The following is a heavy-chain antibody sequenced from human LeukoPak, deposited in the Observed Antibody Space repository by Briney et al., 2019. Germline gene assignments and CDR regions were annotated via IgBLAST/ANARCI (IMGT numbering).Heavy chain of an antibody. CDR2: IKQDGSEK. D-gene: IGHD3-3*01. J-gene: IGHJ4*02. V-gene: IGHV3-7*01. CDR1: GFTFSNYW. CDR3: ARSRSYYDFWSGYYNYFDY. Sequence: GGSLRLSCAVSGFTFSNYWMSWVRQAPGKGLEWVANIKQDGSEKYYVDSVKGRFTISRDNAKNSLYLQMNSLRAEETAVYYCARSRSYYDFWSGYYNYFDYWGQGTLVTVSS.